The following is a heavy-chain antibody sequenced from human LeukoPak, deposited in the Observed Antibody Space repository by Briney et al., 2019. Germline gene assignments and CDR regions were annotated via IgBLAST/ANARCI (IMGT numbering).Heavy chain of an antibody. D-gene: IGHD2-21*01. J-gene: IGHJ4*02. V-gene: IGHV3-30*03. CDR1: GFTFSSYG. CDR3: ARYLFSDFYFDH. Sequence: GGSLRLSCAASGFTFSSYGMNWVRQAPGRGLEWVAVISIDGNNPYYADTVKGRFTISRDNSKNTLYLQMTSLKTEDTAVYFCARYLFSDFYFDHWGQGTLVTVSS. CDR2: ISIDGNNP.